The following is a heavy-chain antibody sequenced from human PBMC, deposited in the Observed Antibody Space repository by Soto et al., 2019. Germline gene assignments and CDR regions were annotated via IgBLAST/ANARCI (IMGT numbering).Heavy chain of an antibody. V-gene: IGHV3-15*07. CDR2: IKSKGGGGTA. CDR1: GFSFSPAW. D-gene: IGHD6-25*01. Sequence: EVQLVESGGGLVTPGGSLTLSCAASGFSFSPAWMNWVRQAPGKGLEWVGLIKSKGGGGTADYAAPVKGRFIISRDASKKPLFLQMNSLKPEDTALYYCLCQRDFYYGRAVWGQGTTVTVSS. J-gene: IGHJ6*02. CDR3: LCQRDFYYGRAV.